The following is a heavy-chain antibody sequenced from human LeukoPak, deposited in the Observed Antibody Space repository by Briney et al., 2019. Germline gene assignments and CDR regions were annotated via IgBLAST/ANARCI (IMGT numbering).Heavy chain of an antibody. CDR3: ARSLTGGSGNYYYFDY. Sequence: GGSLRLSCAASGFTFSSYAVSWVRQTPGKGLEWVSTITGSGGSTYYAASVQGRSTISRDNSNNTLCLQMNSLRAEDTAVYYCARSLTGGSGNYYYFDYWGQGTLVTVSS. CDR1: GFTFSSYA. D-gene: IGHD3-10*01. V-gene: IGHV3-23*01. J-gene: IGHJ4*02. CDR2: ITGSGGST.